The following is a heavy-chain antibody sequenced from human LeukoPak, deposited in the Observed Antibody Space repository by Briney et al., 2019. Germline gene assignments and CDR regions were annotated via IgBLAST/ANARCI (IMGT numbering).Heavy chain of an antibody. CDR3: ARGETGTTHQMGFDP. Sequence: GASVKVSCKASGGTLSSSAISWVRQAPGQGLEWMGGITPIFGTANYAQKFQGRVTITADESTSTAYMELSSLRSEDTAVYYCARGETGTTHQMGFDPWGQGTLVTVSS. CDR2: ITPIFGTA. V-gene: IGHV1-69*13. D-gene: IGHD1-7*01. J-gene: IGHJ5*02. CDR1: GGTLSSSA.